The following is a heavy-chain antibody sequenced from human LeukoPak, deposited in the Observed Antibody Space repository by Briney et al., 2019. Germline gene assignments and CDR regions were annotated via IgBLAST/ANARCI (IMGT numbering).Heavy chain of an antibody. J-gene: IGHJ6*03. CDR3: ARSGSGSHYGYYYYYMDV. V-gene: IGHV4-59*01. Sequence: PSETLSLTCTVSGGSISSYYWSWIRQPPGKGLEWIGYIYYSGSTNYNPSLKSRVTISVDTSKNQFSLKLSSVTAADTAVYYCARSGSGSHYGYYYYYMDVWGKGTTVTVSS. D-gene: IGHD1-26*01. CDR1: GGSISSYY. CDR2: IYYSGST.